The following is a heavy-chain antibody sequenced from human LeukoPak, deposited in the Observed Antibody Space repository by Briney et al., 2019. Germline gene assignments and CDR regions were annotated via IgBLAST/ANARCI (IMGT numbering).Heavy chain of an antibody. CDR1: GGTFSSYA. Sequence: SVKVSCKASGGTFSSYAISWVRQAPGQGLEWMGGIIPIFGTANYAQKFQGRVTITADKSTSTAYMELSSLRSEDTAVYYCARVGYYDSSGYYYLDYWGQGTLVTVSS. D-gene: IGHD3-22*01. J-gene: IGHJ4*02. CDR2: IIPIFGTA. V-gene: IGHV1-69*06. CDR3: ARVGYYDSSGYYYLDY.